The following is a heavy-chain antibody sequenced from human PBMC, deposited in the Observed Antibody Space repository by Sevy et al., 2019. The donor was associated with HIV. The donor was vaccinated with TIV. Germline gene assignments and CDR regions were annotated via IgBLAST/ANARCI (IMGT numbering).Heavy chain of an antibody. D-gene: IGHD3-22*01. CDR1: GYTLTGLS. CDR3: ATAREYYQDSSGYLDF. CDR2: FDPEDGET. Sequence: ASVKVSCKVSGYTLTGLSMHWVRQAPGKGLEWMGRFDPEDGETIYAQNFQGRVTLTEDKSRDTAYMELSSLSYEDTAVYYCATAREYYQDSSGYLDFWGQGTLVTVSS. V-gene: IGHV1-24*01. J-gene: IGHJ4*02.